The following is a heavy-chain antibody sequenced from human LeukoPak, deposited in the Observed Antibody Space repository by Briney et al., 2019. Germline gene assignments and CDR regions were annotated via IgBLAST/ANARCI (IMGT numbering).Heavy chain of an antibody. J-gene: IGHJ5*02. V-gene: IGHV1-69*04. CDR1: GGTFSSYA. CDR2: IIPILGIA. D-gene: IGHD6-13*01. CDR3: ANTYSSSWFGP. Sequence: SVKVSCKASGGTFSSYAISWVRQAPGQGLEWMGRIIPILGIANYAQKFQGRVTITADKSTGTAYMELSSLRSEDTAVYYCANTYSSSWFGPWGQGTLVTVSS.